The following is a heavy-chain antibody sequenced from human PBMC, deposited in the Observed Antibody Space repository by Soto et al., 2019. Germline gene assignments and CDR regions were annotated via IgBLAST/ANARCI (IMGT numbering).Heavy chain of an antibody. V-gene: IGHV3-30-3*01. J-gene: IGHJ3*02. CDR1: GFTFSSYA. CDR2: ISYDGSNK. Sequence: QVQLVESGGGVVQPGRSLRLSCAASGFTFSSYAMHWVRQAPGKGLEWVAVISYDGSNKYYADSVKGRFTISRDNSKNTLYLQMNSLSAEDTAVYYCARVKKLLTTVTIGYAFDIWGQGTMVTVSS. CDR3: ARVKKLLTTVTIGYAFDI. D-gene: IGHD4-17*01.